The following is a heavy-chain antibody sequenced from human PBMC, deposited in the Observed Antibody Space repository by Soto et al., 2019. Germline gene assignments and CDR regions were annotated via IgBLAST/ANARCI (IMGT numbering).Heavy chain of an antibody. Sequence: GGSLRLSCAASGFTFSSYAMHWVRQAPGKGLEWVAVISYDGSNKYYADSVKGRFTISRDNSKNTLYLQMNSLRAEDTAVYYCARLVSTSFGPDSSGNPRGYFDYRGQGTLVTVSS. CDR1: GFTFSSYA. CDR2: ISYDGSNK. D-gene: IGHD3-22*01. J-gene: IGHJ4*02. V-gene: IGHV3-30-3*01. CDR3: ARLVSTSFGPDSSGNPRGYFDY.